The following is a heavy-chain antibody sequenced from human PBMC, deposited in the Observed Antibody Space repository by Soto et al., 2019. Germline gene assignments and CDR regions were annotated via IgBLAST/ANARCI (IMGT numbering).Heavy chain of an antibody. CDR2: IDYSGST. J-gene: IGHJ4*02. CDR1: GDSISSSGYY. V-gene: IGHV4-39*07. CDR3: ARGVVVAARRFFPFEY. Sequence: PSETLSLTCTVSGDSISSSGYYWAWIRQPPGKGLEWIGNIDYSGSTYYNPSLKSRVAFSVDTSKNQFSLKLSSVTAADTAVYYCARGVVVAARRFFPFEYWGQGTLVTVSS. D-gene: IGHD2-15*01.